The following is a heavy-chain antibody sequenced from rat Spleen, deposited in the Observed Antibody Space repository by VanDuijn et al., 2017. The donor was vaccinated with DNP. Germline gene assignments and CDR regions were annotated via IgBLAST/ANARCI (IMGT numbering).Heavy chain of an antibody. D-gene: IGHD1-2*01. J-gene: IGHJ3*01. CDR3: TTNGGYSSYIYEWFAY. V-gene: IGHV5-27*01. Sequence: EVQLVESGGGLVQPGRSLKLSCAASGFTFSNYGMAWVRQAPTKGLEWVASITNSGGSTYYRDSVKGRFTISRDNAKSTLYLQMDSLRSEDTATDYCTTNGGYSSYIYEWFAYWGQGTLVTVSS. CDR1: GFTFSNYG. CDR2: ITNSGGST.